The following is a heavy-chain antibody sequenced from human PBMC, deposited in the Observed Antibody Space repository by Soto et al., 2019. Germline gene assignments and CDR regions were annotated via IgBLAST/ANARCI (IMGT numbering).Heavy chain of an antibody. V-gene: IGHV4-30-4*01. CDR2: IYYSGST. CDR1: GGSISSGDYY. J-gene: IGHJ5*02. D-gene: IGHD3-3*01. CDR3: DRATDFWSGYTPNWFDP. Sequence: SETLSLTCTVSGGSISSGDYYWSWIRQPPGKGMEWIGYIYYSGSTYYNPSLKSRVTISVDTSKNQFSLKMSSVTAEDTAVYYCDRATDFWSGYTPNWFDPWGQGTLVTVS.